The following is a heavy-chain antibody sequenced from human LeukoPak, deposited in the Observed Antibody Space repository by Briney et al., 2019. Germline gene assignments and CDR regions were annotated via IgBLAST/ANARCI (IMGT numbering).Heavy chain of an antibody. CDR1: GGSISSHY. CDR3: ARHYYDSSGYYWHFQH. J-gene: IGHJ1*01. D-gene: IGHD3-22*01. Sequence: SETLSLTCTVSGGSISSHYWSWIRQPPGKGLEWIGYIYYSGSTNYNPSLKSRVTISVDTSKNQFSLKLSSVTAADTAVYYCARHYYDSSGYYWHFQHWGQGTLVTVSS. V-gene: IGHV4-59*08. CDR2: IYYSGST.